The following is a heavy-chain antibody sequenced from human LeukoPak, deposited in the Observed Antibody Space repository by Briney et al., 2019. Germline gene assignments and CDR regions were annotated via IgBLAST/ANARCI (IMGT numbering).Heavy chain of an antibody. J-gene: IGHJ4*02. CDR3: ATEHRIATAGFDYFEH. CDR2: ISYDESNK. D-gene: IGHD6-13*01. Sequence: GRSLRLSCAASGFTFSSYAVNWVRQAPGKGLEWVAVISYDESNKYYADSVKGRFTISRDNSKNTLFVQMNSLRAEDTAMYYCATEHRIATAGFDYFEHWGQGTLVTVSS. V-gene: IGHV3-30-3*01. CDR1: GFTFSSYA.